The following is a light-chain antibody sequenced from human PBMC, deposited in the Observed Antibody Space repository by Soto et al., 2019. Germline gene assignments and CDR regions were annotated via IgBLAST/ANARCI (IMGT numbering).Light chain of an antibody. CDR1: QSVSSL. CDR3: QQYQDRPYT. Sequence: TVLTQSPATLSVSPGERVTLSCRATQSVSSLLAWYQQRPRQAPKLLNYDTSTRATGIPARFSGSGSGTDFTLTISSLQSEDFAVYYCQQYQDRPYTFGPGTKLEIK. V-gene: IGKV3-15*01. CDR2: DTS. J-gene: IGKJ2*01.